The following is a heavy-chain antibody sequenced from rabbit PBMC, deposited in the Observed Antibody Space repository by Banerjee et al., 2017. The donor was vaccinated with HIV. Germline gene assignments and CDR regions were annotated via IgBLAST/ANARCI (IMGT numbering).Heavy chain of an antibody. Sequence: QLKETGGGLVQPGGSLTLSCKASGFDITNYYMSWVRQAPGKGLEWIGVVYVGAGNTDYANSVKGRFTISRDNAQNTVFLRMPSLTAADTATYFCARGRAGYDDDVGYDFIWFFFNLWGQGTLVTVS. CDR1: GFDITNYY. D-gene: IGHD6-1*01. V-gene: IGHV1S7*01. J-gene: IGHJ4*01. CDR3: ARGRAGYDDDVGYDFIWFFFNL. CDR2: VYVGAGNT.